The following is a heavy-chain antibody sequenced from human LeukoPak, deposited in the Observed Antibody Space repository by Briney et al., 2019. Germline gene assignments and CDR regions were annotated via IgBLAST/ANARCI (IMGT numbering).Heavy chain of an antibody. V-gene: IGHV1-69*06. J-gene: IGHJ4*02. Sequence: ASVTVSCKASGGTFSSYAISWVRQAPGQGLEWMGGIIPIFGTANYAQKFQGRVTITADKSTSTAYMELSSLRSEDTAVYYCARVYGLGSGWYGGFDYWGQGTLVTVSS. D-gene: IGHD6-19*01. CDR3: ARVYGLGSGWYGGFDY. CDR1: GGTFSSYA. CDR2: IIPIFGTA.